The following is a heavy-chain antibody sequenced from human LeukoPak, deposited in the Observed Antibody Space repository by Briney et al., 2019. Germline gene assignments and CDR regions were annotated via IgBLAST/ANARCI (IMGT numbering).Heavy chain of an antibody. Sequence: GGSLRLSCAASGFTVSRNYMNWVRQAPGEGLEWVSVIYSGGYTYYADSVKGRFTISRDNSKNTLYLQMNSLRAEDTAVYYCARSRGYGRDAWDYWGQGTLVTVSS. CDR1: GFTVSRNY. V-gene: IGHV3-66*02. J-gene: IGHJ4*02. D-gene: IGHD5-12*01. CDR2: IYSGGYT. CDR3: ARSRGYGRDAWDY.